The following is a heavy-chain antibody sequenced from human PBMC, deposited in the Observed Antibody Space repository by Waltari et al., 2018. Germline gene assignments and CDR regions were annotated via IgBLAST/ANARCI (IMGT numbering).Heavy chain of an antibody. CDR3: ARRGSGSYYNSDAFDI. V-gene: IGHV4-39*01. J-gene: IGHJ3*02. CDR2: IYYSGST. Sequence: QLQLQESGPGLVKPSETLSLTCTVSGGSISSSSYYWGWIRQPPGKGLEWIGSIYYSGSTHYNPSLKSRVTISVDTSKNQFALKLSSVTAADTAVYYCARRGSGSYYNSDAFDIWGQGTMVTVSS. D-gene: IGHD3-10*01. CDR1: GGSISSSSYY.